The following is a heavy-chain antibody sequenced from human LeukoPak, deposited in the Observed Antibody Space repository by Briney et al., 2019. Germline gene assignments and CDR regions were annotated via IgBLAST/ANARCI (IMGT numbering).Heavy chain of an antibody. D-gene: IGHD2-15*01. Sequence: GRSLRLSCTASGFTFGDYVMSWVRQAPGKGLEWVGFIRSKAYGGTTEYAASVKGRFTISRDDSKSIAYLQMNSLKTEDTAVYYCTRALYCSGGSCWPFDYWGQGTLVTVSS. J-gene: IGHJ4*02. CDR3: TRALYCSGGSCWPFDY. CDR2: IRSKAYGGTT. CDR1: GFTFGDYV. V-gene: IGHV3-49*04.